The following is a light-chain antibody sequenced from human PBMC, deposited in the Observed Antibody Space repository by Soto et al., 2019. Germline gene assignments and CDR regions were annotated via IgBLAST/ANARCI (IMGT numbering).Light chain of an antibody. J-gene: IGKJ1*01. CDR1: QSVSSY. CDR2: DAS. Sequence: TVLRRSPYTLSLSPGARAPLSCRARQSVSSYLAWYQQKPGQAPRLLIYDASNRATGIPARFSGSGSGTEFTLTISSLQSEDFAVYYCQQYNNWPPWTFGQGTKVDIK. V-gene: IGKV3-11*01. CDR3: QQYNNWPPWT.